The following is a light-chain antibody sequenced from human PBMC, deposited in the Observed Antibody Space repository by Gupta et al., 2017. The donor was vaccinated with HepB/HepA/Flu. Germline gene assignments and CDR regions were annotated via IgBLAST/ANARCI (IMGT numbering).Light chain of an antibody. J-gene: IGKJ5*01. CDR3: QHYDNSPST. CDR2: AAS. CDR1: ESVGITY. Sequence: EIVLPQSPGTLSLSPGERATLSCRASESVGITYLAWYQQKPGQAPRLLIYAASTRATDIPDRFSGSGSGTDFTLTISRLEPEDFAVYYCQHYDNSPSTFGQGTRLEIK. V-gene: IGKV3-20*01.